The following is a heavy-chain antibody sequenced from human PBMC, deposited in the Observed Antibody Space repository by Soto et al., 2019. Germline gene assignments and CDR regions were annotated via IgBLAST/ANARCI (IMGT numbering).Heavy chain of an antibody. D-gene: IGHD5-18*01. CDR3: ARMYGCSYGYLDY. J-gene: IGHJ4*02. V-gene: IGHV4-38-2*01. Sequence: PSETLSLTCAVSGYSISSGYYWGWIRQPPGKGLEWIGSLYHSGSTSYNPSLKSRVTISVDTSKNQFSLKLTSVTAADTAVYYCARMYGCSYGYLDYWGQGTQVTVSS. CDR2: LYHSGST. CDR1: GYSISSGYY.